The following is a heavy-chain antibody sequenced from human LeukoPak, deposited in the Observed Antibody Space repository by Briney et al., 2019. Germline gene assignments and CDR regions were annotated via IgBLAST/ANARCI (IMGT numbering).Heavy chain of an antibody. CDR2: IREDGTEK. CDR3: ARVYRGWYFDL. V-gene: IGHV3-7*01. CDR1: GFTFSGAW. Sequence: GGSLRLSCTASGFTFSGAWMTWVRQAPGKGLEWVANIREDGTEKNYVDSVKGRFTISRDNAKNSLFLQMSNLRDDDTAIYYCARVYRGWYFDLWGRGTLVTVSS. J-gene: IGHJ2*01.